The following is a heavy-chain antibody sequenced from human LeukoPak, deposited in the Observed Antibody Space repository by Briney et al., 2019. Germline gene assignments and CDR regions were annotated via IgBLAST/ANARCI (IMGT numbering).Heavy chain of an antibody. CDR3: ARVRDSSGYQLYNWFDP. D-gene: IGHD3-22*01. Sequence: SETLSLTCTVSGGSISSYYWSWIRQPPGKGLEWIGYIYYSGSTNYNPSLKSRVTISVDTSKSQFSLKLSSVTAADTAVYYCARVRDSSGYQLYNWFDPWGQGTLVTVSS. CDR2: IYYSGST. J-gene: IGHJ5*02. V-gene: IGHV4-59*01. CDR1: GGSISSYY.